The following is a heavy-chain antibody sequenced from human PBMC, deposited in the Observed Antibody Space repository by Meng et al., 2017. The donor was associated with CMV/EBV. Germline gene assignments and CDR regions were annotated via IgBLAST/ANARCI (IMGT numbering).Heavy chain of an antibody. J-gene: IGHJ4*02. Sequence: QGQRVHAAAEWKKPGSSVKVSCKTSGGTFSTFAISWVRQAPGEGLEWMGGIIPVFETANYAERFQDRVTITADDSTTTAYMELSSLRADDTALYFCARGGDSWYSDYWGQGTLVTVSS. CDR3: ARGGDSWYSDY. CDR1: GGTFSTFA. V-gene: IGHV1-69*12. D-gene: IGHD1-26*01. CDR2: IIPVFETA.